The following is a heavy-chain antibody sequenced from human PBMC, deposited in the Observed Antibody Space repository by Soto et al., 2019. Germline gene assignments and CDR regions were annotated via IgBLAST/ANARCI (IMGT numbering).Heavy chain of an antibody. CDR3: AKDPSTGSADY. Sequence: EVQLLQSGGGLVQPGGSLRLSCAGSGFTFSNYAMSWVRQAPGKGLEWVSAISSAVNTYYADSVKGRFTISRDNSKNTLSLQMNSLRAEDTAMYYCAKDPSTGSADYWGQGTQVTVSS. CDR2: ISSAVNT. D-gene: IGHD3-9*01. CDR1: GFTFSNYA. J-gene: IGHJ4*02. V-gene: IGHV3-23*01.